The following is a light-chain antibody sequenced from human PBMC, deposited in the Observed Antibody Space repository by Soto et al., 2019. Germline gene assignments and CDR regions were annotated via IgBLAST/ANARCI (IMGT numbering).Light chain of an antibody. J-gene: IGKJ5*01. Sequence: EILWTQSIGTMSLSPGKRSTISRMAIQIISSSYLAWYQQRPGQAHRLIIYGAYSRATGIPDRFSGSGSGTEFTLTIRRLEPEDFAVYYCQKYGSSPHITLGKGTRVEIK. CDR1: QIISSSY. CDR2: GAY. CDR3: QKYGSSPHIT. V-gene: IGKV3-20*01.